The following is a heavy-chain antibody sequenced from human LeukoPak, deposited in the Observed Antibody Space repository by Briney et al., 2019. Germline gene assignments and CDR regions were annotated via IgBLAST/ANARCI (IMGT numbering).Heavy chain of an antibody. Sequence: PGRSLRLSCAASGFTFSSYAMHWVRQAPGKGLEWVAVISYDGSNKYYADSVKGRFTISRDNSKNTLYLQMNSLRAEDTAVYYCASSSFGLLLDYWGQGTLVTVSS. V-gene: IGHV3-30-3*01. D-gene: IGHD4-23*01. CDR1: GFTFSSYA. CDR3: ASSSFGLLLDY. CDR2: ISYDGSNK. J-gene: IGHJ4*02.